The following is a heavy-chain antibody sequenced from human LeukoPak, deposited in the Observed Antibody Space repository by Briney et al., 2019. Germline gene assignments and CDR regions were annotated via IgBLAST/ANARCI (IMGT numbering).Heavy chain of an antibody. J-gene: IGHJ6*02. D-gene: IGHD3-16*02. CDR2: INTYNDNT. CDR3: ARGLMITFGEGIVKEEYYYSGMDV. Sequence: ASVKVSCNASGYTFNNYGISWVRQAPGQGLEWMGWINTYNDNTNYAQKIQGRVTLTTDTSTSTAYMELRSLRSDDTAVYYCARGLMITFGEGIVKEEYYYSGMDVWGQGTTVTVSS. CDR1: GYTFNNYG. V-gene: IGHV1-18*01.